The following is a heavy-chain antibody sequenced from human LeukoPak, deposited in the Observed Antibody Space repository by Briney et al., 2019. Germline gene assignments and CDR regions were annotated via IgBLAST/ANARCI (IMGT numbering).Heavy chain of an antibody. CDR2: ISGSGGST. D-gene: IGHD2-15*01. Sequence: GGSLRLSCEASGFTFSSYAMSWVRQAPGKGLEWVSVISGSGGSTYYADSVKGRFTISRDNSKNTLYLQMNSLRVEDTAGYYCAKSPVPYCSGGSCYGMDVWGQGTTVTVSS. CDR3: AKSPVPYCSGGSCYGMDV. J-gene: IGHJ6*02. V-gene: IGHV3-23*01. CDR1: GFTFSSYA.